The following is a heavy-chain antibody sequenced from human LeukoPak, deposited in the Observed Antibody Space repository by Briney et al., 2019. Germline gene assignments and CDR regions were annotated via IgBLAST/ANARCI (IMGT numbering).Heavy chain of an antibody. CDR3: ARDDSSGYSYLRPS. CDR1: GYTFTGYY. V-gene: IGHV1-2*02. D-gene: IGHD3-22*01. J-gene: IGHJ4*02. Sequence: ASVKVSCKASGYTFTGYYMHWVRQAPGQGFEWMGWINPNSGGTNYAQKFQGRVTMTRDTSISTAYMELSRLRSDDTAVYYCARDDSSGYSYLRPSRGQGTLVTVSS. CDR2: INPNSGGT.